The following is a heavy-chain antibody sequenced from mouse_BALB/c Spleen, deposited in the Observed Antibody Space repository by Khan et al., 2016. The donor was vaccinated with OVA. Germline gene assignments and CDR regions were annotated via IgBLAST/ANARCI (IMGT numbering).Heavy chain of an antibody. V-gene: IGHV2-9*02. Sequence: QVQLQQSGPGLVAPSQTLSITCTVSGFSLSSYGVHWVRQPPGKGLEWLGVIWAGGSTNHNSALMSRLSISKANSKSQVFLKMNSLQTDDTAMYYCARAFYYGAWFAYWGQGTLVTVSA. J-gene: IGHJ3*01. CDR2: IWAGGST. D-gene: IGHD1-1*01. CDR3: ARAFYYGAWFAY. CDR1: GFSLSSYG.